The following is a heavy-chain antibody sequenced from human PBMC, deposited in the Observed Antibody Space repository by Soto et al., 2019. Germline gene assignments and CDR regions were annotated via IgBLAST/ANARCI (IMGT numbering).Heavy chain of an antibody. CDR3: ARDVGTTANWFEP. CDR2: IYYSGST. Sequence: QVQLQESGPGLVKPSQTLSLTCTVSGGSISSGGNYWSWIRQHPGKGLEWIGYIYYSGSTYYNPPLKSRVTISVDTSKNQFSLKLSSVTAADTAVYYCARDVGTTANWFEPWGKGTLVTVSS. J-gene: IGHJ5*02. V-gene: IGHV4-31*03. CDR1: GGSISSGGNY. D-gene: IGHD1-26*01.